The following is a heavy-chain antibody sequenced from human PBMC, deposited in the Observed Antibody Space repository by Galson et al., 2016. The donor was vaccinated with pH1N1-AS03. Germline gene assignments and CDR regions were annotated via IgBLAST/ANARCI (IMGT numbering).Heavy chain of an antibody. CDR3: ARGRYSAFDI. J-gene: IGHJ3*02. D-gene: IGHD1-1*01. CDR2: TYWRSKWYN. V-gene: IGHV6-1*01. CDR1: GDSVSSHIYA. Sequence: CAISGDSVSSHIYAWNWIRQSPSGGLEWLGRTYWRSKWYNDYAVSVKSRITINPDTSKNQFSLQLNSVTPEDTAVYYCARGRYSAFDIWGQGTMVTVSS.